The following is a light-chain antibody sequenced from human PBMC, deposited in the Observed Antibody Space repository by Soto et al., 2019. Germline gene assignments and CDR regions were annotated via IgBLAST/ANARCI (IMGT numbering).Light chain of an antibody. CDR2: EVS. CDR3: MQSTQLPPT. CDR1: QSLLHITGETF. J-gene: IGKJ5*01. V-gene: IGKV2D-29*02. Sequence: DVVMTQTPLSLSVAPGQPASIACKSSQSLLHITGETFLFWYLQKTGQSPQILIYEVSTRVSGVPDRFSGSGSGTDFTLEISRVETDDVGIYCCMQSTQLPPTFGQGTRLEIK.